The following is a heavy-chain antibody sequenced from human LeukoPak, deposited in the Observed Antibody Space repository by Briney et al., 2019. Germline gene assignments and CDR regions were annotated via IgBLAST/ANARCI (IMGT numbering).Heavy chain of an antibody. Sequence: GGSLRLSCAASGFTFSRYGMHWVRQAPGKGLEWVAVIWYGGSNKYYADSVKGRFTISRDNSKNTLYLQMNSLRAEDTAVYYCARDHCISTSCYRGYYYGMDVWGQGPTVTVSS. D-gene: IGHD2-2*01. CDR2: IWYGGSNK. V-gene: IGHV3-33*01. CDR3: ARDHCISTSCYRGYYYGMDV. J-gene: IGHJ6*02. CDR1: GFTFSRYG.